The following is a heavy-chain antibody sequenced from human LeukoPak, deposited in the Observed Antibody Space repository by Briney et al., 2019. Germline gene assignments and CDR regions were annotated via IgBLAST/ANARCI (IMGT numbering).Heavy chain of an antibody. CDR3: ATSAYDSSGYYPFDY. Sequence: PSETLSLTCTVSGGSISSSSYYWGWIRQPPGKGLEWIGSIYYSGSTYYNPSLKSRVTISVDTSKNQFSLKLSSVTAADTAVYYCATSAYDSSGYYPFDYWGQGTLVTVPS. CDR2: IYYSGST. V-gene: IGHV4-39*01. J-gene: IGHJ4*02. CDR1: GGSISSSSYY. D-gene: IGHD3-22*01.